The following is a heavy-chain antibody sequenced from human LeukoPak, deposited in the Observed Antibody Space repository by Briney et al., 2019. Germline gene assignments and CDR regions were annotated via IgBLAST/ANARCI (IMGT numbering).Heavy chain of an antibody. Sequence: PSETLSLTCTVSGGSISSYYWSWIRQPAGKGLEWIGRIYTSGSTNYNPSLKSRVTMSVDTSKNQFSLKLSSVTAADTAVYYCARHRPPNWETPLDCWGQGTLVTVSS. CDR2: IYTSGST. D-gene: IGHD7-27*01. J-gene: IGHJ4*02. CDR1: GGSISSYY. V-gene: IGHV4-4*07. CDR3: ARHRPPNWETPLDC.